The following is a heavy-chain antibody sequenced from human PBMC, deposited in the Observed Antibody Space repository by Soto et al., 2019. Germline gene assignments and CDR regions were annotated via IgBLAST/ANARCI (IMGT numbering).Heavy chain of an antibody. CDR3: ARHHGPTTSENWFDP. D-gene: IGHD5-12*01. CDR2: ISTYSGDT. CDR1: GYTFFTYD. V-gene: IGHV1-18*01. J-gene: IGHJ5*02. Sequence: QVHLVQSGVEVKTPGASVKVSCQASGYTFFTYDISWVRQAPGQGLEWMGWISTYSGDTKYAQKFQGRVTMTTDTSTTPAYRELRSLRSDDTAVYYCARHHGPTTSENWFDPLGQGTLVTVSS.